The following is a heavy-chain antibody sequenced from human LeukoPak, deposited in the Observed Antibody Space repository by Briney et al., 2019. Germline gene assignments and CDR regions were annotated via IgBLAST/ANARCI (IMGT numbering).Heavy chain of an antibody. D-gene: IGHD3-10*01. V-gene: IGHV4-59*12. CDR3: ARDGSGSYFNWFDP. CDR2: IYYGGTT. CDR1: GGSISGYD. J-gene: IGHJ5*02. Sequence: SETLSLTCTVSGGSISGYDWNWIRQPPGKGLEWIGYIYYGGTTNYNPSLKGRASISVDTPKNQLSLKLSSVTAADTAVYYCARDGSGSYFNWFDPWGQGTLVTVSS.